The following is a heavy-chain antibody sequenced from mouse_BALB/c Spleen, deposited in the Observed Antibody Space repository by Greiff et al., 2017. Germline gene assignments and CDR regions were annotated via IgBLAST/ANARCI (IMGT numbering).Heavy chain of an antibody. V-gene: IGHV5-4*02. J-gene: IGHJ4*01. Sequence: DVKLVESGGGLVKPGGSLKLSCAASGFTFSDYYMYWVRQTPEKRLEWVATISDGGSYTYYPDSVKGRFTISRDNAKNNLYLQMSSLKSEDTAMYYCARYDYDVYYAMDYWGQGTSVTVSS. CDR1: GFTFSDYY. CDR3: ARYDYDVYYAMDY. CDR2: ISDGGSYT. D-gene: IGHD2-4*01.